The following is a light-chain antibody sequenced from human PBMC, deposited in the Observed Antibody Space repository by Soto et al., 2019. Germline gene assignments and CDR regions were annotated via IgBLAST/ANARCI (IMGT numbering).Light chain of an antibody. V-gene: IGKV3-15*01. J-gene: IGKJ1*01. CDR1: QSIRSN. CDR2: GAS. CDR3: QQYNNWPPWT. Sequence: EIVMTQSPATLSVSPVERATLSGMASQSIRSNLAWYQQKPGQAPRLLIYGASTRATGIPARFSGSGSGTEFTLTISSLQSEDFAVYYCQQYNNWPPWTFGQGTKVDI.